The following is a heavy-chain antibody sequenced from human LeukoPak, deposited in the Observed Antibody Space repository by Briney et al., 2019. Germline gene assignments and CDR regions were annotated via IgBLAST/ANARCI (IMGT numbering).Heavy chain of an antibody. CDR2: VNPSGDST. CDR3: ARWTTTYLDY. J-gene: IGHJ4*02. V-gene: IGHV1-46*01. D-gene: IGHD3/OR15-3a*01. CDR1: GYTFIRYY. Sequence: GASVKVSCKASGYTFIRYYIHWVRQAPGQGLEWMGIVNPSGDSTNYAQKFQGRVTVTRDTSTSTVYVELSSLRSEDTAVYYCARWTTTYLDYWGQGTLVTVSS.